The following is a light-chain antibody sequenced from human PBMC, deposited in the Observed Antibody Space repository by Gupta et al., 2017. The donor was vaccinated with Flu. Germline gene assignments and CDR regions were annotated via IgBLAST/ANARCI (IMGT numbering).Light chain of an antibody. J-gene: IGKJ2*01. V-gene: IGKV3-11*01. Sequence: ELVLTQSPATLSLSPGDRATLSCRTSYRVSGDLAWYQQRPGQPPRLLIYSSYSRDTGIPARFSGSGSGTDFTLSSSSRETADSEVYVSQHRLNWLFGQGTKLEIK. CDR3: QHRLNWL. CDR2: SSY. CDR1: YRVSGD.